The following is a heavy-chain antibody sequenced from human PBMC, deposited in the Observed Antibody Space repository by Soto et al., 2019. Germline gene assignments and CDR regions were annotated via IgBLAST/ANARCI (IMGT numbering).Heavy chain of an antibody. Sequence: PGGSLRLSCSASGFTFRSYAIHWVRQAPGKGLEYVSALSGDGCSTYYADSVKGRFTVFRDNSKNTLFLQMSSLRVEDTAVYYCVKGNWAYSYNNWFDPWGQGTLVTVSS. CDR2: LSGDGCST. CDR1: GFTFRSYA. CDR3: VKGNWAYSYNNWFDP. J-gene: IGHJ5*02. D-gene: IGHD5-18*01. V-gene: IGHV3-64D*06.